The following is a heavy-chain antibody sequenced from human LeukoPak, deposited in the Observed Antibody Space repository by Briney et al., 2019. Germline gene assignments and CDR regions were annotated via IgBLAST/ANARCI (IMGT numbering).Heavy chain of an antibody. D-gene: IGHD6-19*01. Sequence: MAGGSLRLSCAASKITFSTYNMNWVRQAPGKGLEWVSSITSGGSYTFYADSVKGRFTISRDNAKNSLYLQMNSLRSDDTAVYYCARGVRIAVAGYIDCWGQGTLVTVSS. CDR3: ARGVRIAVAGYIDC. CDR2: ITSGGSYT. V-gene: IGHV3-21*04. CDR1: KITFSTYN. J-gene: IGHJ4*02.